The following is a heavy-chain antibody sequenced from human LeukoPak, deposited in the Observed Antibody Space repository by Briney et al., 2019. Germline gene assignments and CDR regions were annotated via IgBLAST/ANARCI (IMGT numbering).Heavy chain of an antibody. CDR3: ARDGCSSTSCSLSGYYGMDV. J-gene: IGHJ6*02. CDR1: GYTFTSYG. D-gene: IGHD2-2*01. Sequence: ASVKVSCKASGYTFTSYGISWVRQAPGQGLEWMGWTSAYNGNTNYAQKLQGRVTMTTDTSTSTAYMELRSLRFDDTAVYYCARDGCSSTSCSLSGYYGMDVWGQGTTVTVSS. CDR2: TSAYNGNT. V-gene: IGHV1-18*01.